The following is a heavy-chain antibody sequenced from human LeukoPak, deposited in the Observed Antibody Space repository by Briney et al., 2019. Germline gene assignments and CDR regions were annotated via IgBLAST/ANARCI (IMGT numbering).Heavy chain of an antibody. CDR2: ISYDGSNK. CDR3: ARSTRDGYNFFDY. V-gene: IGHV3-30-3*01. Sequence: GGSLRLSCAASGFTFSSYTIHWVRQAPGKGLEWVAVISYDGSNKYYADSVKGRFTISRDNSKNTLYLQMNSLRADDTAVYYCARSTRDGYNFFDYWGQGTLVTGSS. D-gene: IGHD5-24*01. CDR1: GFTFSSYT. J-gene: IGHJ4*02.